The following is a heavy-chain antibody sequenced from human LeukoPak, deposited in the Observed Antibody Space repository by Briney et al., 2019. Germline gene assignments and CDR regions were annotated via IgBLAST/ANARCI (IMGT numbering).Heavy chain of an antibody. V-gene: IGHV4-39*07. D-gene: IGHD3-22*01. CDR3: ARASYYYDSSGYYTPFDY. J-gene: IGHJ4*02. CDR1: GGSISSSSYY. CDR2: IYYSEST. Sequence: SETLSLTCTVSGGSISSSSYYWGWIRQPPGKGLEWIGSIYYSESTYYNPSLKSRVTISVDTSKNQFSLKLSSVTAADTAVYYCARASYYYDSSGYYTPFDYWGQGTLVTVSS.